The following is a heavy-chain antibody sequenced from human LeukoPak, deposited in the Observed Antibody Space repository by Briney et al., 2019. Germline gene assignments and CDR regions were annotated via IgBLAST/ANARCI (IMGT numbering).Heavy chain of an antibody. D-gene: IGHD2-2*01. CDR3: ARSSSTSFNWFDP. CDR1: GCSISSGGYY. V-gene: IGHV4-31*03. Sequence: TSQTLSLTCTVSGCSISSGGYYWSWIRQHPGKGLEWIGYIYYSGSTYYNPSLKSRVTISVDTSKNQFSLKLSSVTAADTAVYYCARSSSTSFNWFDPWSQGTLVTVSS. CDR2: IYYSGST. J-gene: IGHJ5*02.